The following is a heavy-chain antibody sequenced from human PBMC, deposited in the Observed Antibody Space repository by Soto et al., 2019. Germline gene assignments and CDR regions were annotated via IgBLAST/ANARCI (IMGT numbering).Heavy chain of an antibody. CDR1: GGSISSYY. CDR2: IYTSGST. V-gene: IGHV4-4*07. CDR3: ARDNSWFGELQSYYYGMDV. D-gene: IGHD3-10*01. J-gene: IGHJ6*02. Sequence: PSETLSLTCTVSGGSISSYYWSWIRQPAGKGLEWIGRIYTSGSTNYNPSLKSRVTMSVDTSKNQFSLKLSSVTAADTAVYYCARDNSWFGELQSYYYGMDVWGQGTTVT.